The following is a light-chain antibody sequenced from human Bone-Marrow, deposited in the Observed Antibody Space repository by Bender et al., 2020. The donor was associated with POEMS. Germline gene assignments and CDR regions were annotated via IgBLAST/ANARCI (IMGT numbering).Light chain of an antibody. Sequence: SYVLTQPPSVSVAPGETARITCGGNRIGSKSVHWYQQRPGQAPGLIIYYETDRPSGIPERFSGSNSENTATLTISGTQAMDEADYYCQAWDSSTVVFGGGTKLTVL. J-gene: IGLJ2*01. CDR2: YET. CDR1: RIGSKS. CDR3: QAWDSSTVV. V-gene: IGLV3-21*01.